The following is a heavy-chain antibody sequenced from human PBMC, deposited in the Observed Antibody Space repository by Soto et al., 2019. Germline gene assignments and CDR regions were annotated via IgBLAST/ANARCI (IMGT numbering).Heavy chain of an antibody. CDR2: IKQDGSEK. D-gene: IGHD3-22*01. V-gene: IGHV3-7*05. CDR3: ARDWGRYYDSSGYYYPPTYYYYGMDV. J-gene: IGHJ6*02. CDR1: GFTFSSYW. Sequence: EVQLVESGGGLVQPGGSLRLSCAASGFTFSSYWMSWVRQAPGKGLEWVANIKQDGSEKYYVVSVKGRFTISRDNAKNSLYLQMNSLRAEDTAVYYCARDWGRYYDSSGYYYPPTYYYYGMDVWGQGTTVTVSS.